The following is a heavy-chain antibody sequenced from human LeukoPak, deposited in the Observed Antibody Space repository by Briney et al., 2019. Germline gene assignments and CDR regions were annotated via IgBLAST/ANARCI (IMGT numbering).Heavy chain of an antibody. CDR3: TRGPIQLWLYHGMDV. V-gene: IGHV3-49*04. CDR2: IRSKTYGGTT. J-gene: IGHJ6*02. D-gene: IGHD5-18*01. Sequence: GGSLRLSCAASGFTFGDHAMSWVRQAPGKGLEWVGFIRSKTYGGTTEYAASVKGRFIISRDDSTSIAYLQMNSLKTEDTAVYYCTRGPIQLWLYHGMDVWGQGTTVTVSS. CDR1: GFTFGDHA.